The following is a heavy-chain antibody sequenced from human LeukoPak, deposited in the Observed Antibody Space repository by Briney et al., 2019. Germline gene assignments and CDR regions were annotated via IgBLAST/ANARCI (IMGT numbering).Heavy chain of an antibody. D-gene: IGHD3-22*01. Sequence: HPGGSLRLSCAASGFTFSSYGMHWVRQAPGKGLEWVAVIWYDGSNKYYADSVKGRFTISRDNSKNTLYLQMNSLRAEDTAVYYCARGSHYYDSSGYYYFQHWGQGTLVTVSS. CDR1: GFTFSSYG. CDR3: ARGSHYYDSSGYYYFQH. V-gene: IGHV3-33*08. J-gene: IGHJ1*01. CDR2: IWYDGSNK.